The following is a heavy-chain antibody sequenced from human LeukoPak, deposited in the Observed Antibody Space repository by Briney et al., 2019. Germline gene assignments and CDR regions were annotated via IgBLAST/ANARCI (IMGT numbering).Heavy chain of an antibody. CDR1: GLTFSSYE. Sequence: PGGSLRLSCATSGLTFSSYEMNWVRQAPGKGLEWVSYISSSGSTIYYADSVKGRFTISRDNSKNTLYLQMNSLRAEDTAVYYCARITMSRFDPWGQGTLVTVS. CDR3: ARITMSRFDP. D-gene: IGHD3-10*02. V-gene: IGHV3-48*03. J-gene: IGHJ5*02. CDR2: ISSSGSTI.